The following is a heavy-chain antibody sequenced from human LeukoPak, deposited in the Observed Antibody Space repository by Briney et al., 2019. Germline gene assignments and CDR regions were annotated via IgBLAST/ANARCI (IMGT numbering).Heavy chain of an antibody. V-gene: IGHV1-24*01. CDR2: FDPEDGET. Sequence: ASVKVSCKVSGYTLTELSMHWVRQAPGKGLEWMGGFDPEDGETIYAQKFQGRVTMTEDTSTDTAYIELSSLRSEDTAVYYCATIRFLEWLLEVGWFDPWGQGTLVTVSS. CDR1: GYTLTELS. J-gene: IGHJ5*02. CDR3: ATIRFLEWLLEVGWFDP. D-gene: IGHD3-3*01.